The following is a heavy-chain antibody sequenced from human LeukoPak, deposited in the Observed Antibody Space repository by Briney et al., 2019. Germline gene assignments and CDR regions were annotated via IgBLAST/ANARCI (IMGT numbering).Heavy chain of an antibody. CDR2: ISIGAVNT. CDR3: AKAAAMRGTMRGLDY. J-gene: IGHJ4*02. D-gene: IGHD5-18*01. CDR1: GFTFNTYA. V-gene: IGHV3-23*01. Sequence: GGSLRLSCAASGFTFNTYAMSWVRQAPGKGLEWVSTISIGAVNTYYADSAKGRFTISRDNSKNTLYLQMNSLRAEDTAVYYCAKAAAMRGTMRGLDYWGQGTLVTVSS.